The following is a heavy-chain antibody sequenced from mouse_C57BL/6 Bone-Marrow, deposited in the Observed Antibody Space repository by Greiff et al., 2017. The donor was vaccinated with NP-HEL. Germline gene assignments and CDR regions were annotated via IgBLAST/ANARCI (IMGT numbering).Heavy chain of an antibody. Sequence: DVKLVESGTVLARPGASVKMSCKTSGYTFTSYWMHWVKQRPGQGLEWIGAIYPGNSDTSYNQKFKGKAKLTAVTSASTAYMELSSLTNEDSAVYYCTRWDYGNPYWYFDVWGTGTTVTVSS. CDR2: IYPGNSDT. J-gene: IGHJ1*03. V-gene: IGHV1-5*01. CDR3: TRWDYGNPYWYFDV. CDR1: GYTFTSYW. D-gene: IGHD2-1*01.